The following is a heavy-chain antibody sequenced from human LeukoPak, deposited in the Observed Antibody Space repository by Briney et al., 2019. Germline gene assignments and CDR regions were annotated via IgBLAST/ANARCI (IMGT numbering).Heavy chain of an antibody. V-gene: IGHV4-39*01. CDR1: GGSISSSSYY. J-gene: IGHJ4*02. Sequence: SETLSLTCSVSGGSISSSSYYWGWIRHPPGKGLEWIGSIYYSGSTYYNPSLKSRVTISVDTSKNQFSLKLSSVTAADTAVYYCARLSVATTTYRDYWGQGTLVTVSS. CDR2: IYYSGST. D-gene: IGHD5-12*01. CDR3: ARLSVATTTYRDY.